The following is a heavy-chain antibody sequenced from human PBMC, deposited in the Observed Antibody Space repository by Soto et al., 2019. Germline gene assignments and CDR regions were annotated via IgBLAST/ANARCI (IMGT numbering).Heavy chain of an antibody. D-gene: IGHD2-15*01. CDR3: AREKSNIYIVFLSKDYYVTVV. CDR1: GYTITISG. CDR2: INPDNGNT. J-gene: IGHJ6*02. Sequence: NVYCKASGYTITISGTSWVLHPPLQGLERLGWINPDNGNTNYAQHLQGRVSLTTDTSTSTAYMDLRSLRSDDTAVYFCAREKSNIYIVFLSKDYYVTVVWG. V-gene: IGHV1-18*01.